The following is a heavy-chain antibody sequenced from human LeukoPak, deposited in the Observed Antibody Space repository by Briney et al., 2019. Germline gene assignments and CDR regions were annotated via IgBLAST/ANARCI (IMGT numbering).Heavy chain of an antibody. J-gene: IGHJ6*03. CDR3: ARVRKGDTAMVRFFYYYYYMDV. CDR1: GFNVSSNY. D-gene: IGHD5-18*01. Sequence: QSGGSLRLSCAAYGFNVSSNYMSWVRQAPGKGLEWVSVIYSGGSTYYADSVKGRFTISRDNSKNTLYLQMNSLRAEDTAVYYCARVRKGDTAMVRFFYYYYYMDVWGKGTTVTISS. V-gene: IGHV3-66*01. CDR2: IYSGGST.